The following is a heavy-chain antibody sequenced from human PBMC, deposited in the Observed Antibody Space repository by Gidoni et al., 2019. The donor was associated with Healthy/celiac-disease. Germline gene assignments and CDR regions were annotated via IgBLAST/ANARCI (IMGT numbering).Heavy chain of an antibody. D-gene: IGHD3-3*01. Sequence: QVTLKESGPVLVKPTETLTLPCTVSGFSLSNARMGVSWIRQPPGKALEWLAHIFSNDEKSYSTSLKSRLTISKDTSKSQVVLTMTNMDPVDTATYYCARSITIFGVPYYYYMDVWGKGTTVTVSS. J-gene: IGHJ6*03. V-gene: IGHV2-26*01. CDR1: GFSLSNARMG. CDR2: IFSNDEK. CDR3: ARSITIFGVPYYYYMDV.